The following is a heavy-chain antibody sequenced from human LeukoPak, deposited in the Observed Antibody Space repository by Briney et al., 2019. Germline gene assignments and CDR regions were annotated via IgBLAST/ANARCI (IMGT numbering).Heavy chain of an antibody. CDR1: GFTFSSYA. D-gene: IGHD7-27*01. CDR3: AKDFLGTVPDAFDI. V-gene: IGHV3-23*01. Sequence: GGSLRLSCAASGFTFSSYAMSWVRQAPGKGLEWVSAISGSGDTTYYADSVKGRFAISRDNSENTLYLQMNRLRDEDTAVYHCAKDFLGTVPDAFDIWGQGTMVTVSS. CDR2: ISGSGDTT. J-gene: IGHJ3*02.